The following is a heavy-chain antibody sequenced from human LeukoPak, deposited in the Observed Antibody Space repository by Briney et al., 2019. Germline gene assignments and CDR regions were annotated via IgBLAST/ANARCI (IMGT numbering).Heavy chain of an antibody. Sequence: SETLSLTCTVSGDSISDDYWSWIQQPPGKGLEWIGYIYYSGRTTYNPSLKSRVTISIDTSKSQFSLTFTSVTAADTAVYYCARVAYGSSWFDPWGQGTLVIVSS. J-gene: IGHJ5*02. D-gene: IGHD2-2*01. V-gene: IGHV4-59*01. CDR2: IYYSGRT. CDR1: GDSISDDY. CDR3: ARVAYGSSWFDP.